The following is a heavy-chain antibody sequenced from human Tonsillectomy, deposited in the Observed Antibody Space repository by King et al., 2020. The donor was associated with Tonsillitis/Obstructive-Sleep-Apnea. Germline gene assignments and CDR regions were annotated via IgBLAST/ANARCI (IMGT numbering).Heavy chain of an antibody. CDR1: GGSISSYY. CDR2: IYYSGST. V-gene: IGHV4-59*01. J-gene: IGHJ6*03. CDR3: ARRVVVVPAAIGGYYYYYMDV. D-gene: IGHD2-2*02. Sequence: QLQESGPGLVKPSETLSLTCTVSGGSISSYYWSWIRQPPGKGLEWIGYIYYSGSTNYNPSLKSRDTISVDTSKNQFSLKLSSVTAADTAVYYCARRVVVVPAAIGGYYYYYMDVWGKGTTVTVSS.